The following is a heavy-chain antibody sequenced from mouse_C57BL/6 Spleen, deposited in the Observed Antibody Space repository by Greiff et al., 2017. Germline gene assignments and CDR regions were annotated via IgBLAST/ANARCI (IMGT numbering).Heavy chain of an antibody. CDR1: GYAFSSSW. Sequence: QVQLQQSGPELVKPGASVKISCKASGYAFSSSWMNWVKQRPGKGLEWIGRIYPGDGDTNYNGKFKGKATLAADKSSSKAYMQLSSLTSEDSAVYFCAREGVITAVVALYAMDYWGQGTSVTVSS. D-gene: IGHD1-1*01. V-gene: IGHV1-82*01. J-gene: IGHJ4*01. CDR3: AREGVITAVVALYAMDY. CDR2: IYPGDGDT.